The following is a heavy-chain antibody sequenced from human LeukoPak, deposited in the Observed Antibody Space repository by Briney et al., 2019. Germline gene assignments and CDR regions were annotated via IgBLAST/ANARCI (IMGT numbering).Heavy chain of an antibody. V-gene: IGHV3-30*04. D-gene: IGHD6-13*01. Sequence: PGRSLRLSCAASGCTFSSYAMRWVRQAPGKGLEWVAVISYDGSNKYYADSVKGRFTISRDNTKNTLYLQMNSLRAQDTAVYYCARDLSVGIAAACTKSGYYYYGMDVWGQGTTVTVSS. CDR1: GCTFSSYA. CDR2: ISYDGSNK. CDR3: ARDLSVGIAAACTKSGYYYYGMDV. J-gene: IGHJ6*02.